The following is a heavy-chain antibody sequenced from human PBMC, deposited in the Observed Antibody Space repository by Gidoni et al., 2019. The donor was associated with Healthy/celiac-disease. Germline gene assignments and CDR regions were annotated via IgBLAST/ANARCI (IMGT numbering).Heavy chain of an antibody. Sequence: EVQLVESGGGLIQPGGSLRLSCAASGFTVSSNYMSWVRQAPGKGLEWVSVIYSCGSTYYADSVKGRFTISRDNSKNTLYLQMNSLRAEDTAVYYCARNYDILKYSCRPPRGGMDVWGQGTTVTVSS. CDR3: ARNYDILKYSCRPPRGGMDV. CDR1: GFTVSSNY. V-gene: IGHV3-66*03. D-gene: IGHD3-9*01. J-gene: IGHJ6*02. CDR2: IYSCGST.